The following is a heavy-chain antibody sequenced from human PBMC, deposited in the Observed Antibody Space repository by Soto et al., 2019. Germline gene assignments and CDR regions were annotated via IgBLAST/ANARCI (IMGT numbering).Heavy chain of an antibody. Sequence: EVQLVESGGGLVKPGGSLRLSCEASGFTFSNAWMSWVRQAPGKGLEWVGRIKSKTDGGTTDYAAPVKGRFTISRDDSKNTLYLQMNSLKTEDTAVYYCTTVSHYDFWSGYFQPFDYWGQGTLVTVSS. CDR2: IKSKTDGGTT. CDR1: GFTFSNAW. J-gene: IGHJ4*02. V-gene: IGHV3-15*01. D-gene: IGHD3-3*01. CDR3: TTVSHYDFWSGYFQPFDY.